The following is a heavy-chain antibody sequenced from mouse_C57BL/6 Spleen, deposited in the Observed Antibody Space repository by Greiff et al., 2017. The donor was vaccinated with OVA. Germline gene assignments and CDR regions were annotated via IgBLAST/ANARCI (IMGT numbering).Heavy chain of an antibody. J-gene: IGHJ1*03. V-gene: IGHV1-69*01. CDR1: GYTFTSYW. Sequence: QVQLQQPGAELVMPGASVKLSCKASGYTFTSYWMHWVKQRPGQGLEWIGEIDPTDGDTNYNQKFKGKATLTVDKSSSTAYMQLSSLTSEDSAVYYCARGCGSGCVYDVEDWGKGTTVTVSS. CDR3: ARGCGSGCVYDVED. D-gene: IGHD2-3*01. CDR2: IDPTDGDT.